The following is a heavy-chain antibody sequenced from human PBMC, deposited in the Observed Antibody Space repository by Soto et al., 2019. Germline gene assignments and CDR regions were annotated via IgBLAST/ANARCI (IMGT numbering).Heavy chain of an antibody. D-gene: IGHD1-26*01. CDR1: GDSIGRFY. V-gene: IGHV4-4*07. CDR3: ARDLSGTGLDI. CDR2: VYSTGGV. J-gene: IGHJ6*04. Sequence: QLQLHESGPGLVKPSETLSLTCNVSGDSIGRFYWSWIRQSTGKGLEWIGRVYSTGGVTYNPALNGRVTISLDRSNNHVSLEMNSVTAADTAVYFCARDLSGTGLDIGGRGNRVSVSS.